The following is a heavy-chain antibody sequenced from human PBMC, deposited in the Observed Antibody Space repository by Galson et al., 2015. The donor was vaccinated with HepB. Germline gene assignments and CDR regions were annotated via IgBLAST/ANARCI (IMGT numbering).Heavy chain of an antibody. Sequence: SVKVSCKASGYTFTSYGITWVRQAPGQGLEWVGWINPYNGGTNFAQNLQDRVTMSTDTSTSTAYMELRSLRSDDTAVYFCARGPWFGELTRIFVLQYWGQGTLLTVSS. CDR2: INPYNGGT. J-gene: IGHJ1*01. CDR3: ARGPWFGELTRIFVLQY. D-gene: IGHD3-10*01. CDR1: GYTFTSYG. V-gene: IGHV1-18*04.